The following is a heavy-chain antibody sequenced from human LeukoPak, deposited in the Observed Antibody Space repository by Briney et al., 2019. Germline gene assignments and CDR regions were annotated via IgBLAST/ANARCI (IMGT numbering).Heavy chain of an antibody. V-gene: IGHV3-53*01. CDR3: ARGPGYSSSAEPDY. CDR1: GFTVSSNY. Sequence: GGSLRLSCAASGFTVSSNYMSWVRQAPGKGLEWVSVIYSGGSTYYADSVKGRFTISRDNSKNTLYLQMNSLRAEDTAVYYCARGPGYSSSAEPDYWGQGTLVIVSS. D-gene: IGHD6-6*01. J-gene: IGHJ4*02. CDR2: IYSGGST.